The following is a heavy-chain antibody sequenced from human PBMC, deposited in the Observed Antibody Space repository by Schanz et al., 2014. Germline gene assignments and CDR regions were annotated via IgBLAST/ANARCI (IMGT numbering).Heavy chain of an antibody. CDR3: VREVGAAAGLAWGLDY. Sequence: EVQLLESGGGLVQPGGSLRLSCAASGFTFDEYGMHWVRQAPGKGLEWVSSISSSSSYIYYADSVKGRFTISRDNAKSSLFLQMNSLRAEDTAVYYCVREVGAAAGLAWGLDYWGRGTLVTVSS. V-gene: IGHV3-21*02. CDR1: GFTFDEYG. D-gene: IGHD6-13*01. CDR2: ISSSSSYI. J-gene: IGHJ4*02.